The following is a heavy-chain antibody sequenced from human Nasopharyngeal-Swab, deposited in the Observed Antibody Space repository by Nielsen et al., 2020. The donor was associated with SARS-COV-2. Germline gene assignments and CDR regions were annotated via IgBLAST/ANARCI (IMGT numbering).Heavy chain of an antibody. Sequence: SETLSLTCTVSGGSVSSGRYYWSWIRQHPGKGLEWIGYIYYSGSTNYNPSLKSRVTLSVDTSKNQFSLKLSAVTASDTAVYYCARESVTKKRITMVRGAEAFDYWGQGTLVTVSS. J-gene: IGHJ4*02. D-gene: IGHD3-10*01. CDR3: ARESVTKKRITMVRGAEAFDY. CDR1: GGSVSSGRYY. CDR2: IYYSGST. V-gene: IGHV4-61*01.